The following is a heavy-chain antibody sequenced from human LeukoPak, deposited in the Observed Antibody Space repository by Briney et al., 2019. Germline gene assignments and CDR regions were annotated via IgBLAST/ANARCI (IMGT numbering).Heavy chain of an antibody. CDR2: IKQDGSEK. Sequence: PGGSLRLSCAASGFTFSSYWMSWVRQAPGKGLKWVANIKQDGSEKYYVDSVKGRFTISRDNAKESVYLQMNSLRAEDTAVYYCVRIANYDILTGSVWGQGTLVTVSS. CDR1: GFTFSSYW. V-gene: IGHV3-7*01. J-gene: IGHJ4*02. CDR3: VRIANYDILTGSV. D-gene: IGHD3-9*01.